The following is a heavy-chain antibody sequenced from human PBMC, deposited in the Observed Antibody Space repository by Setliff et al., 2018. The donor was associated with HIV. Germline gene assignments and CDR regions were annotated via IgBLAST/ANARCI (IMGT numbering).Heavy chain of an antibody. CDR2: ISTTGST. CDR3: AKQYSMYYYYYMDV. D-gene: IGHD6-6*01. Sequence: SETLSLTCTVSGDSISSGSYFWIWIRQPAGKGLEWIGHISTTGSTNYNPSLKSRVIMSVDTSRNQFSLKLSSVTAADTAVYYCAKQYSMYYYYYMDVWGKGTTVTVSS. J-gene: IGHJ6*03. V-gene: IGHV4-61*09. CDR1: GDSISSGSYF.